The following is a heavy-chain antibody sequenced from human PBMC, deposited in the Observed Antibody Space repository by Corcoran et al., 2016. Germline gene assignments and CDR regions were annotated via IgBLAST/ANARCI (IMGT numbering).Heavy chain of an antibody. Sequence: QVQLVQSGAEVKKPGASVKVSCKASGYTFTSYYMHWVRQAPGHGLEWMGIINPSGGSTSYAQKFQGRVTMTRDTSTSTVDMALSGLRSADTAVYYWARGRLSTVVTLDYWGQGTLVTGSS. J-gene: IGHJ4*02. V-gene: IGHV1-46*01. D-gene: IGHD4-17*01. CDR2: INPSGGST. CDR1: GYTFTSYY. CDR3: ARGRLSTVVTLDY.